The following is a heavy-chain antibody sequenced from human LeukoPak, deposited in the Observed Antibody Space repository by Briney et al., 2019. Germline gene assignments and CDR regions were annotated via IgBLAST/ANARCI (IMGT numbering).Heavy chain of an antibody. D-gene: IGHD5-24*01. J-gene: IGHJ4*02. Sequence: SETLSLTCTVSVGSISSSSYYWGWIRQPPGKGLEWIGSIYYSGSTYYNPSLKSRVTISVDTSKNQFSLKLSSVTAADTAVYYCARKRRDGYIVSPYYFDYWGQGTLVTVSS. CDR3: ARKRRDGYIVSPYYFDY. CDR1: VGSISSSSYY. CDR2: IYYSGST. V-gene: IGHV4-39*01.